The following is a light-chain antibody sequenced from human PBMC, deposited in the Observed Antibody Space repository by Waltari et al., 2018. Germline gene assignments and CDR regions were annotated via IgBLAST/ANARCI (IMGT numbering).Light chain of an antibody. CDR1: QSVSSN. V-gene: IGKV3-15*01. J-gene: IGKJ1*01. Sequence: CRASQSVSSNLAWYQQNPGQAPRLLIHGASTRATGIPARFSGSGSGTEFTLTISSLQSEDFAVYYCQQYNNWPPGAFGQGTKVEIK. CDR2: GAS. CDR3: QQYNNWPPGA.